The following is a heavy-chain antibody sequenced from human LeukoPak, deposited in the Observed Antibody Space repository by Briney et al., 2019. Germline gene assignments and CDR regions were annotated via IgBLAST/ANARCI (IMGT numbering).Heavy chain of an antibody. V-gene: IGHV3-9*01. D-gene: IGHD1-26*01. CDR2: ISWNSGTI. Sequence: GGSLRLSCAASGFIFDDYAMHWVRQAPGKGLEWVSSISWNSGTIGYADSVKGRFTISRDNAKNSLYLQMNSLRAEDTALYHCARETNSGETDYWGQGTLVTVSS. J-gene: IGHJ4*02. CDR1: GFIFDDYA. CDR3: ARETNSGETDY.